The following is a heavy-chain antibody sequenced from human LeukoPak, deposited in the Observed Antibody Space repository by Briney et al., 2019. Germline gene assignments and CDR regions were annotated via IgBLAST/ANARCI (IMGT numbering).Heavy chain of an antibody. CDR1: GLIFSDYA. CDR3: AKGFYIVVVPAAHPYFDY. D-gene: IGHD2-2*01. CDR2: ISCSGENT. V-gene: IGHV3-23*01. Sequence: GGPLRLSCGTSGLIFSDYAVTWLRQAPGKGLECVSDISCSGENTYYADSVKGRFTISRDNSKNTLYLQMNSLRAEDTAVYYCAKGFYIVVVPAAHPYFDYWGQGTLVTVSS. J-gene: IGHJ4*02.